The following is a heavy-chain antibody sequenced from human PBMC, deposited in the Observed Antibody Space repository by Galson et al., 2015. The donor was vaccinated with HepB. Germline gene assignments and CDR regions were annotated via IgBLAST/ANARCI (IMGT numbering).Heavy chain of an antibody. V-gene: IGHV5-51*03. CDR1: GYNFSGYW. J-gene: IGHJ6*02. Sequence: QSGAEVKKPGESLKISCKGSGYNFSGYWIGWVRQMPGKGLEWMGTIFPVDSHTRYSPSFQGQVTISADKSTAYLQWSSLKASDTAMYYCARSSSGPLGYYGMDVWGQGTTVTVSS. D-gene: IGHD3-22*01. CDR3: ARSSSGPLGYYGMDV. CDR2: IFPVDSHT.